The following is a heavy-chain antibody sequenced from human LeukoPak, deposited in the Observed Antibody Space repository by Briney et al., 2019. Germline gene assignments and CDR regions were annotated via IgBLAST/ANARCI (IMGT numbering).Heavy chain of an antibody. Sequence: ASVKVSCKASGYTFTSYAMHWVRQAPGQRLEWMGWINAGNGNTKYSQKFQGRVTITRDTSASTAYMGLSSLRSEDTAVYYCARDMNSGYASDYWGQGTLVTVSS. V-gene: IGHV1-3*01. CDR3: ARDMNSGYASDY. CDR1: GYTFTSYA. CDR2: INAGNGNT. J-gene: IGHJ4*02. D-gene: IGHD5-12*01.